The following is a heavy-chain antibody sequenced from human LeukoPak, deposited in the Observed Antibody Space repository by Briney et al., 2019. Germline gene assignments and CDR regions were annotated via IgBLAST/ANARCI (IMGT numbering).Heavy chain of an antibody. J-gene: IGHJ3*02. CDR1: GFIFSNYG. CDR2: IYSGGST. D-gene: IGHD1-1*01. V-gene: IGHV3-66*01. Sequence: GGSLRLSCAASGFIFSNYGMSWVRQAPGKGLEWVSVIYSGGSTYYADSVKGRFTISRDNSKNTLYLQMNSLRAEDTAVYYCARGENVKRLIRREGAFDIWGQGTMVTVSS. CDR3: ARGENVKRLIRREGAFDI.